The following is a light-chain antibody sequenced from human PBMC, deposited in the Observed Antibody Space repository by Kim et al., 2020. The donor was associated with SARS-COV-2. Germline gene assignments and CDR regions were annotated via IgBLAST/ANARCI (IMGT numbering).Light chain of an antibody. CDR3: QSYNSSLSASV. V-gene: IGLV1-40*01. J-gene: IGLJ3*02. Sequence: SIPHTARNSTFRPGYEVHSYHQLPGTAPNLLLYGTRNRPSGVPDRFSGSKSGTAASLAIPGLRAVDGADYYCQSYNSSLSASVFGGGTHLTVL. CDR2: GTR. CDR1: NSTFRPGYE.